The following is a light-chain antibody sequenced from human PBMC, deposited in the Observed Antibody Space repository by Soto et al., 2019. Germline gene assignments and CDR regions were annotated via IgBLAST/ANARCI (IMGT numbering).Light chain of an antibody. CDR1: SSNIGAGYD. Sequence: QYVLTQPPSVSGAPGQRVTISCTGSSSNIGAGYDVHWYQQLPGTAPKLPIYGNSNRPSGVPDRFSGSKSGTSASLAITGLQAEDEADYYCQSYDISLNGWVFGGGTKLTVL. J-gene: IGLJ3*02. CDR2: GNS. CDR3: QSYDISLNGWV. V-gene: IGLV1-40*01.